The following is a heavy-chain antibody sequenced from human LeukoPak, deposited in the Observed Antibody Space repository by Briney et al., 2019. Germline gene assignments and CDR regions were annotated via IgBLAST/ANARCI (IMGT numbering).Heavy chain of an antibody. V-gene: IGHV4-59*08. Sequence: PSETLSLTCTVSGGSISIYYWNWIPQSPGKGLEWFGNIYYSGSTNYNPSLKSRVTISVDTSKNQFSLKLSSVTAAGTAVYYCARLEWELNFDYWGQGTLVTVSS. CDR2: IYYSGST. CDR1: GGSISIYY. J-gene: IGHJ4*02. D-gene: IGHD1-26*01. CDR3: ARLEWELNFDY.